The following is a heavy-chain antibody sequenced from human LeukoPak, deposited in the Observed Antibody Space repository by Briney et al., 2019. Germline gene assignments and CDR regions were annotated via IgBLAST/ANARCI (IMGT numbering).Heavy chain of an antibody. CDR2: IIPIFGTA. V-gene: IGHV1-69*05. CDR3: ARVPVPAATYFDY. CDR1: GGTFSIYA. D-gene: IGHD2-2*01. Sequence: ASVKVSCKASGGTFSIYAISWVRRAPGQGLEWMGGIIPIFGTANYAQKFQGRVTITTDESTSTAYMELSRLRSEDTAVYYCARVPVPAATYFDYWGQGTLVTVSS. J-gene: IGHJ4*02.